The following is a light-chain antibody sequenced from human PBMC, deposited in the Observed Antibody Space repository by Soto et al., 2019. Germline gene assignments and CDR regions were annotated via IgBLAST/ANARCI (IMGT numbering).Light chain of an antibody. CDR2: DAF. V-gene: IGKV3-11*01. CDR3: QQYGYSPIT. Sequence: DIVLPQSPDTLSLSPGEGATLSCRASQSISNSLAWYQQKPGQAPRLIINDAFNRATGIPARFSGSGSGTDFTLTISRLEPEDFAVYYCQQYGYSPITFGQGTRLEIK. CDR1: QSISNS. J-gene: IGKJ5*01.